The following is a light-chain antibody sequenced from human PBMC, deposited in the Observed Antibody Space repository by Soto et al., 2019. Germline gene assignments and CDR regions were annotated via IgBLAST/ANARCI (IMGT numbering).Light chain of an antibody. CDR1: QGISSY. CDR2: AAS. V-gene: IGKV1-9*01. CDR3: QQLNSYPLT. Sequence: DIQLTQSPSFLSASVGDRVTITYRASQGISSYLAWYQQKPGKAPKLLIYAASTLQSGVPSRFSGGGSGTEFTLTISSLQPEDFATYYCQQLNSYPLTFGGGTKVEIK. J-gene: IGKJ4*01.